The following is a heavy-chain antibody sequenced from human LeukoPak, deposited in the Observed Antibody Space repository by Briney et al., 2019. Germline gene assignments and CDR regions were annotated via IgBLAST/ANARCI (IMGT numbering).Heavy chain of an antibody. CDR3: AKGILADQLGAFDS. Sequence: GGSPRLSCAASGFTFSSYWMSWVRQAPGEGREWVANIMQDGNEKYYVDSVKGRFTISRDNAKNSLYLQMNSLRTEDMALYYCAKGILADQLGAFDSWGQGTKATVCS. V-gene: IGHV3-7*03. CDR1: GFTFSSYW. J-gene: IGHJ3*02. D-gene: IGHD2-2*01. CDR2: IMQDGNEK.